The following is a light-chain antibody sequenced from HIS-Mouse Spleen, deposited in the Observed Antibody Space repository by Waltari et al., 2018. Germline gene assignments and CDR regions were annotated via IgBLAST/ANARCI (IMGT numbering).Light chain of an antibody. Sequence: QSVLTQPPSASGTPGQRVTISCSGSSSNIGSNYVYWYQQLQGTAPKLLIYRNNQRPSGVPDRFSGSKSGTSASLAISGLRSEDEADYYCAAWDDSLSDVVFGGGTKLTVL. CDR2: RNN. CDR3: AAWDDSLSDVV. CDR1: SSNIGSNY. J-gene: IGLJ2*01. V-gene: IGLV1-47*01.